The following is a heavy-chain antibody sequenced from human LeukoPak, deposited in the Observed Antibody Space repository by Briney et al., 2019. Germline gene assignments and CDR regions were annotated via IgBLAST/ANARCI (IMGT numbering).Heavy chain of an antibody. D-gene: IGHD2-8*01. CDR1: GFTFSTYA. V-gene: IGHV3-23*01. CDR3: AKAAPQLYAREPFDY. Sequence: GGSLRLSCAASGFTFSTYAMAWVRQAPGKGLEWISSITDSGDGTYFADSVKGRFTISRDNSKNTLYLQMNSLRAEDTAVYYCAKAAPQLYAREPFDYWGQGTLVTVSS. J-gene: IGHJ4*02. CDR2: ITDSGDGT.